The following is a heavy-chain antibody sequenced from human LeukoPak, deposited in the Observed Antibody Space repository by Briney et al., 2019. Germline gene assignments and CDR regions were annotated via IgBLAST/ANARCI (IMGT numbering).Heavy chain of an antibody. CDR3: ARGLRYCSGGRCYFSPPYYYYMDV. D-gene: IGHD2-15*01. V-gene: IGHV1-8*01. Sequence: ASVKVSCKASGSTFTSFDMNWVRQATGQGLEWMGWMNPNSGNTGYAQKFQGRVTMTRNTSISTAYMELSSLRSEDTAVYYCARGLRYCSGGRCYFSPPYYYYMDVWGKGTTVTISS. CDR1: GSTFTSFD. CDR2: MNPNSGNT. J-gene: IGHJ6*03.